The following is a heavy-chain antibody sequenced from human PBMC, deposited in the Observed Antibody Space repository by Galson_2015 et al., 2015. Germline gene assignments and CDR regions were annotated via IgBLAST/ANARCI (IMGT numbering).Heavy chain of an antibody. V-gene: IGHV1-69*13. D-gene: IGHD3-10*01. CDR3: ARDGTMVRGVSVRFDP. J-gene: IGHJ5*02. CDR2: IIPIFGTA. CDR1: GGTFSSYA. Sequence: SVKVSCKASGGTFSSYAISWVRQAPGQGLEWMGGIIPIFGTANYAQKFQGRVTITADESTSTAYMELSSLRSEDTAVYYCARDGTMVRGVSVRFDPWGQGTLVTVSS.